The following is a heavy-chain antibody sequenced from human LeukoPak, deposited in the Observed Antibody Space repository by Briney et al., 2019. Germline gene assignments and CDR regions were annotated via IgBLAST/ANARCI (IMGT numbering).Heavy chain of an antibody. V-gene: IGHV1-18*01. CDR2: ISAYNGNT. D-gene: IGHD3-10*01. Sequence: ASVKVSCEASGYTSTSYGISWVRQAPGQGLEWMGWISAYNGNTNYAQRLQGRVTMTTDTSTSTAYMELRSLRSDDTAVYYCARLNFGSEDYWGQGTLVTVSS. CDR3: ARLNFGSEDY. CDR1: GYTSTSYG. J-gene: IGHJ4*02.